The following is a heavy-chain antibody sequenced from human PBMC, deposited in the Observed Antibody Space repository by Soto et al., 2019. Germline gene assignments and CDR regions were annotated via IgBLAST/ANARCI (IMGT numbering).Heavy chain of an antibody. V-gene: IGHV3-30*18. Sequence: GSLRLSCAASGFTFSNYGMHWVRQAPGKVLEWVAFISDDGSNKYYADSMKGRFTMSRDNSKRTLYLQMSSLRVEDTAVYYCTKRRNVLRFLEWSSGMEVWGQGXTVTVYS. CDR3: TKRRNVLRFLEWSSGMEV. CDR2: ISDDGSNK. D-gene: IGHD3-3*01. J-gene: IGHJ6*02. CDR1: GFTFSNYG.